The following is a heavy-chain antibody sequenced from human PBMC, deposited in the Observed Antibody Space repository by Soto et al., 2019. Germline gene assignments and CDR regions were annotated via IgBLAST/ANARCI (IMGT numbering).Heavy chain of an antibody. J-gene: IGHJ5*02. CDR1: GFTFSTCA. CDR3: AKVSGGSYSEA. V-gene: IGHV3-23*01. CDR2: ISTSGAET. Sequence: EAQLLESGGGLVQPGGSLRLSCAASGFTFSTCAMTWVGQAPGEGLEWVSGISTSGAETYYADSVKGRFTISRDNSKDTLYLQMSSLRAEDTAIYYCAKVSGGSYSEAWGQGTLVTVSS. D-gene: IGHD1-26*01.